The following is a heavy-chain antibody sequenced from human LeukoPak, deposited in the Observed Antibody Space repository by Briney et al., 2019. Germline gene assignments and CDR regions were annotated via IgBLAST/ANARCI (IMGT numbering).Heavy chain of an antibody. CDR2: IKQDGSEK. CDR1: GFTFSSYW. J-gene: IGHJ6*03. V-gene: IGHV3-7*01. CDR3: ARGPLVATEGVTYYYYCYMDV. Sequence: GGSLRLSCAASGFTFSSYWMSWVRQAPGKGLEWVANIKQDGSEKYYVDSVKGRFTISRDSAKNSLYLQMNSLRAEDTAVYYCARGPLVATEGVTYYYYCYMDVWGRGTTVTVSS. D-gene: IGHD5-12*01.